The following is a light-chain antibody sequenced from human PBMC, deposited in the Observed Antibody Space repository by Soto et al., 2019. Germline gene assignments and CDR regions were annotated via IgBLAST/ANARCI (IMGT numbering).Light chain of an antibody. CDR3: QQYGTSLRT. CDR2: GAS. CDR1: QSVSNSY. J-gene: IGKJ1*01. V-gene: IGKV3-20*01. Sequence: EILLTQSPGTLSLSPGDMSTFSCRASQSVSNSYLAWYQQKPGQAPRLLIDGASNRATGIPDRFSGSGSGTDFTLTISRLEPEDFAVYYCQQYGTSLRTFGQGTKVDIK.